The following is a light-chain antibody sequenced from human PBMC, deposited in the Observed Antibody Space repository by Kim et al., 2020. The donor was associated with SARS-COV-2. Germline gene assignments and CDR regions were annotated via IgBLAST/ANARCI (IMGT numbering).Light chain of an antibody. CDR3: QQYYSTPLT. CDR1: QSVLYRSNNKND. J-gene: IGKJ3*01. V-gene: IGKV4-1*01. Sequence: AAINCKSSQSVLYRSNNKNDLAWYQQKPGQPPKLLIYWASTRESGVPDRFSGSGSGTDFTLTISSLQAEDVAVYYCQQYYSTPLTFGPGTKVDVK. CDR2: WAS.